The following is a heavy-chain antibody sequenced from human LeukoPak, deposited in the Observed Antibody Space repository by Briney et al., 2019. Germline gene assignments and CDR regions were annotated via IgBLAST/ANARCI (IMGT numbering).Heavy chain of an antibody. CDR3: ASIAVAGKSFDY. J-gene: IGHJ4*02. V-gene: IGHV1-46*03. Sequence: ASVKVSCKASGYTFTSYYMHWVRQAPGQGLEWMGIINPSGGSTSYAQKFQGRVTMTRDTSTSTVYMELCSLRSEDTAVYYCASIAVAGKSFDYWGQGTLVTVSS. D-gene: IGHD6-19*01. CDR2: INPSGGST. CDR1: GYTFTSYY.